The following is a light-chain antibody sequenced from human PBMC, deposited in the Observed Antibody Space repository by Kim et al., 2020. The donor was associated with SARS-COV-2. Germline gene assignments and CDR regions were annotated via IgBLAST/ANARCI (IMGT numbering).Light chain of an antibody. V-gene: IGKV3-20*01. CDR3: QQYGSSPPVT. CDR1: QSGSSSY. Sequence: PEERPTLSCRPSQSGSSSYLAWYKQHPGQSPRLLIYGASSRATGIPDRFSGSGSGTDFTLTISRLEPEDFAVYYCQQYGSSPPVTFGGGTKVDIK. CDR2: GAS. J-gene: IGKJ4*01.